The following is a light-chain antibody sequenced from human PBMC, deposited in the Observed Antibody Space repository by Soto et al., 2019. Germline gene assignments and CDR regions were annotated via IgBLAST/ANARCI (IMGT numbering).Light chain of an antibody. CDR3: AVWDDSLNGRV. V-gene: IGLV1-44*01. CDR1: SSNIGSYV. J-gene: IGLJ3*02. Sequence: QSVLTQPPSASGTPGQRVTISCSGSSSNIGSYVVNWYQQLPGTAPKLLIYSNNQRPSGVPDRFSGSKSGTSASLAISGLQSDDEADYYCAVWDDSLNGRVFGGGTKVTVL. CDR2: SNN.